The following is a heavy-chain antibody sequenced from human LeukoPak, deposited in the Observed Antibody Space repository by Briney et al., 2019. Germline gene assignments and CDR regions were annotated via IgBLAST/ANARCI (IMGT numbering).Heavy chain of an antibody. CDR2: IYPGDSDT. D-gene: IGHD5-24*01. CDR1: GYRFIGYW. J-gene: IGHJ4*02. Sequence: TGESLKISCQGSGYRFIGYWIGWVRQVPGKGLEWLGIIYPGDSDTRYSPSFQGQVTISADKSISTAYLQWSGLKASDTAMYYCATRRDGYLSWGQGTLVTVSS. V-gene: IGHV5-51*01. CDR3: ATRRDGYLS.